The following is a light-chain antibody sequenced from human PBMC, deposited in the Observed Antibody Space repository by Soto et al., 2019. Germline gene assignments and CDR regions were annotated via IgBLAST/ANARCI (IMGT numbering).Light chain of an antibody. J-gene: IGLJ1*01. V-gene: IGLV2-14*01. CDR1: SSDVGGYNY. CDR2: DVS. CDR3: SSYTSSSTLIG. Sequence: QSALTQPASVSGSPGQSITISCTGTSSDVGGYNYVSWYQQHPGKATKLMIYDVSNRPSGVSNRFSGSKSGNTASLTIFGLQAEDEADYYCSSYTSSSTLIGFGTGTKVTVL.